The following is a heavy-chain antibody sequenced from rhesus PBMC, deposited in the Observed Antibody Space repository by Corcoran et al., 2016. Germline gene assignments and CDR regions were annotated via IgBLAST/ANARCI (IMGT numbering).Heavy chain of an antibody. V-gene: IGHV4S12*01. CDR1: GGSLLGGYYY. Sequence: QVRLQESGPGLVKPFETLSLTCAVSGGSLLGGYYYWTLIRQPPGKGLEWVGGIYSKRENNYYNPSLKSRVTISKDTSKNHVSLKLSSVTAADTAVYYCARHREYSNYVRHFDLWGPGTPITISS. CDR2: IYSKRENN. D-gene: IGHD4-23*01. CDR3: ARHREYSNYVRHFDL. J-gene: IGHJ2*01.